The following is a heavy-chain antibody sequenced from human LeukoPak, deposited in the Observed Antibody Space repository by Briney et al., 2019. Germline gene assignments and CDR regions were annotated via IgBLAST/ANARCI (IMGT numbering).Heavy chain of an antibody. V-gene: IGHV4-61*08. CDR3: ARRVHNRGLYDLGAFGI. Sequence: SETLSLTCTVSGGSISSGGYYWSWIRQPPGRGLEWIGYSYYTGDSNYSPSLKSRVTISFATSKNQFSLRLRSVTATDTAVYYCARRVHNRGLYDLGAFGIWGQGTMVTVSS. J-gene: IGHJ3*02. CDR1: GGSISSGGYY. CDR2: SYYTGDS. D-gene: IGHD1-14*01.